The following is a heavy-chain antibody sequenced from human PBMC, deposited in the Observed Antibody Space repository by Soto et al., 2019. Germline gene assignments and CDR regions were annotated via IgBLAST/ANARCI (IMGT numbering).Heavy chain of an antibody. V-gene: IGHV4-39*02. CDR1: GGSIGSSRYS. J-gene: IGHJ5*02. D-gene: IGHD3-3*01. CDR3: ARLSDFWRGYTPAP. CDR2: IYYSGST. Sequence: SETLSLTCTVSGGSIGSSRYSWGGILQPPGKGLEWIGNIYYSGSTSYNPSLKSRVTISVDTSNNHFSLKLSSVTAADTAVYYWARLSDFWRGYTPAPWGQGALVTVSS.